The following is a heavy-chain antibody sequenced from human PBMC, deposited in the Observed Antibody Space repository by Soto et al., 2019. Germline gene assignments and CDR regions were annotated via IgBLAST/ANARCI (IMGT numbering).Heavy chain of an antibody. Sequence: EVQLVESGGGLVQPGGSLRLSCAASGFTFSGYWMTWARQAPGKGLEWVAQIKDDGSEKFYVDSVEGRFTISRDNADNLLYLQMNSLSAEDTTVYFCATVGYCSGGRCYRRYDYWGQGTLVIVSS. CDR2: IKDDGSEK. V-gene: IGHV3-7*01. J-gene: IGHJ4*02. D-gene: IGHD2-15*01. CDR3: ATVGYCSGGRCYRRYDY. CDR1: GFTFSGYW.